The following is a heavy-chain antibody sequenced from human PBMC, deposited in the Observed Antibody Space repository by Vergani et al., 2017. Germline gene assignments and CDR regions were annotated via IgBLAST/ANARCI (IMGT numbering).Heavy chain of an antibody. D-gene: IGHD3-10*01. CDR3: AKDCRVRGFPYEYDFDY. CDR2: ISGSGGST. J-gene: IGHJ4*02. CDR1: GFTFSSYA. Sequence: EVQLLESGGGLVQPGGSLRLSCAASGFTFSSYAMSWVRQAPGKGLEWVSAISGSGGSTYYADSVKGRFTISRDNSKNTLYLQMNSLRAEDTAVYYCAKDCRVRGFPYEYDFDYWGQGTLVTVSS. V-gene: IGHV3-23*01.